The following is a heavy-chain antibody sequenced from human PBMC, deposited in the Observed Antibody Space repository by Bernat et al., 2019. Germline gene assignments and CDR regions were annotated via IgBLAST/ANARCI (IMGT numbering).Heavy chain of an antibody. CDR2: ISYDGSNK. Sequence: QVQLVESGGGVVHPGRSLRLSCAASGFTFSSYGMHWVRQAPGKGLEWVAVISYDGSNKYYADSVKGRFTISRDNSKNTLYLQMNSLRAEDTAVYYCAKALHPKITIAAAGGYWGQGTLVTVSS. CDR3: AKALHPKITIAAAGGY. CDR1: GFTFSSYG. V-gene: IGHV3-30*18. D-gene: IGHD6-13*01. J-gene: IGHJ4*02.